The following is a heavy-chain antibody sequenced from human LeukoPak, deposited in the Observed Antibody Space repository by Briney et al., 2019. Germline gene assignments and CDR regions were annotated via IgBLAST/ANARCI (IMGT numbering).Heavy chain of an antibody. J-gene: IGHJ4*02. D-gene: IGHD3-3*01. CDR3: VYYDFWSGPL. CDR2: ISGSGGST. Sequence: PGGSLRLSCAASGFIFSSYAMSWVRQAPGKGLEWVSTISGSGGSTYYADSVKGRFTISRDNSKNTVYLQMNSLRAEDTAVYYCVYYDFWSGPLWGQGTLVTVSS. V-gene: IGHV3-23*01. CDR1: GFIFSSYA.